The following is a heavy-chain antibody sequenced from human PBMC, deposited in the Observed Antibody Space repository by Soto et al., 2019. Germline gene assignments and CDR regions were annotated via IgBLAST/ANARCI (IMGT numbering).Heavy chain of an antibody. CDR2: IIPIFGTA. Sequence: GASVKVSCKASGGTFSSYAISWVRQAPGQGLEWMGGIIPIFGTANYAQKFQGRVTITADESTSTAYMELSSLRSEYTAVYYCASISDYYDSSGYYCYWGQGTLVTVSS. CDR3: ASISDYYDSSGYYCY. V-gene: IGHV1-69*13. J-gene: IGHJ4*02. D-gene: IGHD3-22*01. CDR1: GGTFSSYA.